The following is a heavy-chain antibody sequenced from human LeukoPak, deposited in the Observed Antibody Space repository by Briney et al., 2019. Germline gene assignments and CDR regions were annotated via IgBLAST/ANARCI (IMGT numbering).Heavy chain of an antibody. D-gene: IGHD5-12*01. J-gene: IGHJ4*02. CDR3: ARGGGYSGYDY. CDR1: GFTFSSYS. V-gene: IGHV3-48*04. CDR2: ISSSSSAI. Sequence: QSGGSLRLSCAASGFTFSSYSMNWVRQAPGKGLEWVSYISSSSSAIYYADSVKGRFTISRDNAKNSLYLQMNSLRAEDTAVYYCARGGGYSGYDYWGQGTLVTVSS.